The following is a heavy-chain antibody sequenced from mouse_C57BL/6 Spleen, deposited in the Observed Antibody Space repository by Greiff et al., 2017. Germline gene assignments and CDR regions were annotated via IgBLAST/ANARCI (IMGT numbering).Heavy chain of an antibody. CDR2: IDPSDSYT. Sequence: QVQLQQPGAELVKPGASVKLSCKASGYTFTSYWMQWVKQRPGQGLEWIGEIDPSDSYTNSNQKFKGKATLTVDTSSSTAYMQLSSLTSEDSAVXYCATETGNDYFDYWGQGTTLTVSS. J-gene: IGHJ2*01. CDR3: ATETGNDYFDY. D-gene: IGHD4-1*01. V-gene: IGHV1-50*01. CDR1: GYTFTSYW.